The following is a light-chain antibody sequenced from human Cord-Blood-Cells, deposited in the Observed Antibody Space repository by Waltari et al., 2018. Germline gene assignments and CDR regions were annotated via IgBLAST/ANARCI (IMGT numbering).Light chain of an antibody. CDR3: QQYGSSPT. J-gene: IGKJ3*01. CDR1: QSVSSSY. V-gene: IGKV3-20*01. Sequence: DIVLTQSPGTLSLSPGERATLSCRASQSVSSSYLAWYQQNPGQAPRLLIYGASSRATGIPDRFSGSGSGTDFTLTISRLEPEDFAVYYCQQYGSSPTFGPGTKVDIK. CDR2: GAS.